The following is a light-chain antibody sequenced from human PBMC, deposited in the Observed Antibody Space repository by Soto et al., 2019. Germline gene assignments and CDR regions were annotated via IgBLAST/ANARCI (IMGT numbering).Light chain of an antibody. CDR3: HQYDNWPKT. CDR2: GAS. Sequence: EVVVTQSPATLSVSPGDRATLSCRASQSVSSNLAWYQQKPGQAPRLLIYGASTRATGIPARFSGSGSGTEFSLTISSLQSEDFAVYHCHQYDNWPKTFGQGTRLEIK. J-gene: IGKJ5*01. CDR1: QSVSSN. V-gene: IGKV3-15*01.